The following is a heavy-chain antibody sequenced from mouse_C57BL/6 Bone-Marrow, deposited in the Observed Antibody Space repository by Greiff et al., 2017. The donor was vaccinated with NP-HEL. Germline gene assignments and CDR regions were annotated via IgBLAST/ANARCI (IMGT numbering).Heavy chain of an antibody. Sequence: VMLVESGAELARPGASVKLSCKASGYTFTSYGISWVKQRTGQGLEWIGEIYPRSGNTYYNEKFKGKATLTADKSSSTAYMELRSLTSEDSAVYFCARQITGTPFAYWGQGTLVTVSA. J-gene: IGHJ3*01. CDR2: IYPRSGNT. CDR3: ARQITGTPFAY. V-gene: IGHV1-81*01. CDR1: GYTFTSYG. D-gene: IGHD4-1*01.